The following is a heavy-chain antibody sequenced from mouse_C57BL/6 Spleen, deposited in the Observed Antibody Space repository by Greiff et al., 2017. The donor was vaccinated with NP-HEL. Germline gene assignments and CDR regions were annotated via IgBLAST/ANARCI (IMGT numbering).Heavy chain of an antibody. D-gene: IGHD1-1*01. CDR1: GYTFTSYW. V-gene: IGHV1-50*01. CDR3: ARGGAFYYGSSPFAY. J-gene: IGHJ3*01. CDR2: IDPSDSYT. Sequence: QVQLQQPGAELVKPGASVKLSCKASGYTFTSYWMQWVKQRPGQGLEWIGEIDPSDSYTNYNQKFKGKATLTVDTSSSTAYMQLSSLTSEDSAVYYCARGGAFYYGSSPFAYWGQGTLVTVSA.